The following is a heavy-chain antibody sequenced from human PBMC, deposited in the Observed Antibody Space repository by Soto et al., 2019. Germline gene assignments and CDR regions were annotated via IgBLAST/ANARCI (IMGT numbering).Heavy chain of an antibody. CDR3: ARKGIYYGGRRGWFDP. J-gene: IGHJ5*02. Sequence: PSETLSLTCAVYGGSFSGYYWSWIRQPPGKGLEWIGEINHSGSTNYNPSLKSRVTISVDTSKNQFSLKLSSVTAADTALYYCARKGIYYGGRRGWFDPWGQGTLVTVSS. CDR2: INHSGST. V-gene: IGHV4-34*01. D-gene: IGHD4-17*01. CDR1: GGSFSGYY.